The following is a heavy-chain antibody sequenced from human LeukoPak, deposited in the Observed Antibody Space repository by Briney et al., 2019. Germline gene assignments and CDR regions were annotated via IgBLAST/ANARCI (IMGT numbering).Heavy chain of an antibody. J-gene: IGHJ4*02. CDR1: GFTFSSYA. CDR2: ISVSVGST. V-gene: IGHV3-23*01. D-gene: IGHD2-15*01. Sequence: GGSLRLSCAASGFTFSSYAMSSVRQAPGKGLEWVSAISVSVGSTYYADSVKGRFTISRDNSKNTLSLQMNSLRAEDTAVYHWAKDQVRGDCSAGSCCTFDCWGQGTLVTVSS. CDR3: AKDQVRGDCSAGSCCTFDC.